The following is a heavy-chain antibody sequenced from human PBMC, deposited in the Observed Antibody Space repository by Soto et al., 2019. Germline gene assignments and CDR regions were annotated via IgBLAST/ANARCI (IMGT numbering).Heavy chain of an antibody. CDR2: MNPNSGNT. CDR3: ARSLYSNYYYYYYGMDV. J-gene: IGHJ6*02. CDR1: GYTFTSYD. D-gene: IGHD4-4*01. Sequence: QVQLVQSGAEVKKPGASVKVSCKASGYTFTSYDINWVRQATGQGLEWMGWMNPNSGNTGYAQKFQGRGTMTRNTSISKAYMELSSLRSEDTAVYYCARSLYSNYYYYYYGMDVWGQGTTVNVSS. V-gene: IGHV1-8*01.